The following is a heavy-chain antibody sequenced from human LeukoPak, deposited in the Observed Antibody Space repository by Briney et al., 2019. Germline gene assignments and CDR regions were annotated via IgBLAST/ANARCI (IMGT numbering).Heavy chain of an antibody. CDR2: IYSGGST. CDR3: ARVSSVSTVATL. V-gene: IGHV3-53*01. D-gene: IGHD4-11*01. Sequence: GGSLRLSCAASGFTVSSNYMSWVRQAPGKGLEWVSVIYSGGSTYYADSVKGRFTISRVNSKNTLYLQMNSLRAEDTAVYYCARVSSVSTVATLWGQGTLVTVSS. J-gene: IGHJ4*02. CDR1: GFTVSSNY.